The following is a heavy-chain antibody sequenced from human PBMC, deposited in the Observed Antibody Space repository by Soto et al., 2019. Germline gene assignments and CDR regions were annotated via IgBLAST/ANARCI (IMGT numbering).Heavy chain of an antibody. CDR3: ARINWNYGCLDY. V-gene: IGHV3-23*01. D-gene: IGHD1-7*01. J-gene: IGHJ4*02. Sequence: PGGSLRLSCAASGFAFNNYAVSWVRQAPGKGLEWLSATSGSGGSTRYADSVKSRLTITKDTSKNQVVLTMTNMDPVDTATYYCARINWNYGCLDYWGQGTLVTVSS. CDR1: GFAFNNYA. CDR2: TSGSGGST.